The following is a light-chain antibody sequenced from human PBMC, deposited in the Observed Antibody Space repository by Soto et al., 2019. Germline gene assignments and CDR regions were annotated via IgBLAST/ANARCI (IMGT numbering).Light chain of an antibody. CDR2: EVS. J-gene: IGLJ2*01. V-gene: IGLV2-23*02. CDR1: SSDVGSYNL. Sequence: QSALTQPASVSGSPGQSITISCTGTSSDVGSYNLVSWYQQHPGKAPKLMIYEVSKRPSGVSSRFSGSKSGNTASLTISGLQAEDEADYYCCSYAGSSTYVLFGGGTKLTVL. CDR3: CSYAGSSTYVL.